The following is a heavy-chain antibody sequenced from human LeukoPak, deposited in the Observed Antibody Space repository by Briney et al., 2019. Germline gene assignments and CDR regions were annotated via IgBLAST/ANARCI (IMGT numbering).Heavy chain of an antibody. CDR2: IGTTSTFI. V-gene: IGHV3-21*01. CDR3: AKAHPGFDY. J-gene: IGHJ4*02. Sequence: SGGSLRLSCAASGFTFTSYTMNWVRQAPGKGLEWVASIGTTSTFIHYADSVKGRFTISRDNAKNSLFLQMNSLRAEDTAVYYCAKAHPGFDYWGQGTLVTVSS. CDR1: GFTFTSYT.